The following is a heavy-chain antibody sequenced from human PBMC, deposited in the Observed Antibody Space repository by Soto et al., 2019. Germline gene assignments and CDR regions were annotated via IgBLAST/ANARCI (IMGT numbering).Heavy chain of an antibody. CDR3: AKDRDLRSWYLGYFDY. CDR1: GFTFSSYA. J-gene: IGHJ4*02. D-gene: IGHD6-13*01. CDR2: ISGSGGST. V-gene: IGHV3-23*01. Sequence: GGSLRLSCAASGFTFSSYAMSWVRQAPGKGLEWVSAISGSGGSTYYADSVKGRFTISRDDSKNTLYLQMNSLRAEDTAVYYCAKDRDLRSWYLGYFDYWGQGILVTVSS.